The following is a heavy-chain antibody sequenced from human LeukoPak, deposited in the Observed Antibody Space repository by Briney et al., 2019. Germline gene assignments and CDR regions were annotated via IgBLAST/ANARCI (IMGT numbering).Heavy chain of an antibody. V-gene: IGHV4-39*07. CDR2: IYYSGST. CDR3: ARNLGSGGSQEI. J-gene: IGHJ3*02. D-gene: IGHD1-26*01. Sequence: PSETLSLTCTVSGGSISSSSYYWGWIRQPPGKGLEWIGSIYYSGSTYYNPSLKSRVTISVDTSKNQFSLRLTSVTAADTAVYYCARNLGSGGSQEIWGQGTMVTVSS. CDR1: GGSISSSSYY.